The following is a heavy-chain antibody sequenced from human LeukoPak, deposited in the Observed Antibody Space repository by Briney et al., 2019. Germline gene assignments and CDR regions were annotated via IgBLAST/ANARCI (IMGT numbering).Heavy chain of an antibody. J-gene: IGHJ5*02. Sequence: SETLSLTCAVYGGSFSGYYWSWTRQPPGKGLEWIGEINHSGSTNYNPSLKSRVTISVDTYKNHFSLKLSSVTAAERAVYYCARDKIAAYLGWFDPWGQGTLVTVSS. CDR2: INHSGST. V-gene: IGHV4-34*01. CDR1: GGSFSGYY. CDR3: ARDKIAAYLGWFDP. D-gene: IGHD6-13*01.